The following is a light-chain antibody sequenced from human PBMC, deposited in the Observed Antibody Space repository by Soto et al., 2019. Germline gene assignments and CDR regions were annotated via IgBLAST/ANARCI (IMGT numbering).Light chain of an antibody. CDR3: QHRSIWPVS. Sequence: IVLTQSPATLSFSPGERATLSCRASQSVSTYLAWYQQRPGQAPRVLIYDVFTRATGIPTRFSGSGSGTDFTLTINSLEPEDFAVYYCQHRSIWPVSFGQGTRLEIK. V-gene: IGKV3-11*01. CDR1: QSVSTY. J-gene: IGKJ5*01. CDR2: DVF.